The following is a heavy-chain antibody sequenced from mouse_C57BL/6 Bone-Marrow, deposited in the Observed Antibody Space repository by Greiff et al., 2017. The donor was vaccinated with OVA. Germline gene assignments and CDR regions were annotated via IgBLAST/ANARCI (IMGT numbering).Heavy chain of an antibody. J-gene: IGHJ3*01. CDR2: ISNGGGST. V-gene: IGHV5-12*01. Sequence: VMLVESGGGLVQPGGSLKLSCAASGFTFSDYYMYWVRQTPEKRLEWVAYISNGGGSTYYPDTVKGRFTISRDNAKNTLYLQMSRLKSEDTAMYYCARQSGFAYWGQGTLVTVSA. CDR1: GFTFSDYY. CDR3: ARQSGFAY.